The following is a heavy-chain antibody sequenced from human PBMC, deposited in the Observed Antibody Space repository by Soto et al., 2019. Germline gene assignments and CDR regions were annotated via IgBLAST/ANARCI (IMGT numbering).Heavy chain of an antibody. D-gene: IGHD3-22*01. V-gene: IGHV3-21*01. CDR3: ARYDSSGYYWPYYYYGMDV. J-gene: IGHJ6*02. CDR1: GFTFSTYS. Sequence: EVQLVESGGGLVKPGGSLRLSCAASGFTFSTYSMNWVRQAPGKGLEWVSSISSSSTYIYYADSVKGRFTISRDNAKNSLYLLMNSLRAEDTAVYYGARYDSSGYYWPYYYYGMDVWGQGTTVTVSS. CDR2: ISSSSTYI.